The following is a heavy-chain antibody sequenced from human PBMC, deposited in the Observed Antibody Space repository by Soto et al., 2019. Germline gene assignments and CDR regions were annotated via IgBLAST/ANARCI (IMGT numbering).Heavy chain of an antibody. CDR2: IIPILGIA. CDR1: GGTFSSYT. D-gene: IGHD3-10*01. Sequence: QVQLVQSGAEVKKPGSSVKVSCKASGGTFSSYTISWVRQAPGQGLEWMGRIIPILGIANYAQKFQGRVTITADKSTSTAYMELSSLRSEDTAVYYCARPRAFPAVRGVTPYYYYGMDVWGQGTTVTVSS. V-gene: IGHV1-69*02. J-gene: IGHJ6*02. CDR3: ARPRAFPAVRGVTPYYYYGMDV.